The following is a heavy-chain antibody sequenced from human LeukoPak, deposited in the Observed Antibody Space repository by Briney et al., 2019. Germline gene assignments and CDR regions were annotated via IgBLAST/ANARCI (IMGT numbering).Heavy chain of an antibody. CDR3: ARHYYYGMDV. CDR1: GFSFSTYW. J-gene: IGHJ6*02. CDR2: IKQDGRGK. Sequence: PGGSLRLSCAASGFSFSTYWMSWVRQAPGKGLEWVANIKQDGRGKYCVDSLKGRFTISRDNAKNSLYLQMNSLRAEDTAVYFCARHYYYGMDVWGQGTTVTVSS. V-gene: IGHV3-7*01.